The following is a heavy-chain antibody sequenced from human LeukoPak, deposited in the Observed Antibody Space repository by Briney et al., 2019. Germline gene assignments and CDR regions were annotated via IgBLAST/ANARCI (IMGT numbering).Heavy chain of an antibody. Sequence: WIRQPPGKGLEWIGSIYYSGSTYYNPSLKSRVTISVDTSKNQFSLKLSSVTAADTAVYYCARKIVGATTYFDYWGQGTLVTVSS. J-gene: IGHJ4*02. V-gene: IGHV4-39*01. CDR3: ARKIVGATTYFDY. D-gene: IGHD1-26*01. CDR2: IYYSGST.